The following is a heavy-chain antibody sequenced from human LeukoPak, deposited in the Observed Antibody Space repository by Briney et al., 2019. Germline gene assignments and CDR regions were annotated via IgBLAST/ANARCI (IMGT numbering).Heavy chain of an antibody. V-gene: IGHV3-74*01. Sequence: GGSLRLSCAASGFTFSSYWMHWVRQAPGKGLVWVSRINTDGSSTSYADSVKGRFTISRDNAKNTLYLQMNSLRAEDTAVYYCAIPPLSGTGSSRPLAGMDVWGQGTTVTVSS. CDR2: INTDGSST. CDR3: AIPPLSGTGSSRPLAGMDV. D-gene: IGHD3-10*01. J-gene: IGHJ6*02. CDR1: GFTFSSYW.